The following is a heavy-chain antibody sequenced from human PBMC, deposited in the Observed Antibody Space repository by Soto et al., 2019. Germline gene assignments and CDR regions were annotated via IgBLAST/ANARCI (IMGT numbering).Heavy chain of an antibody. Sequence: ASVKVSCKASGYTFTSYYMHWVRQAPGQGLEWMGIINPSGGSTSYAQKFQGRVTMTRDTSTSTVYMELSSLRSEDTAVYYCARRAGFTGPHEAGMDVWGQGTTVT. CDR2: INPSGGST. V-gene: IGHV1-46*01. D-gene: IGHD6-19*01. CDR3: ARRAGFTGPHEAGMDV. J-gene: IGHJ6*02. CDR1: GYTFTSYY.